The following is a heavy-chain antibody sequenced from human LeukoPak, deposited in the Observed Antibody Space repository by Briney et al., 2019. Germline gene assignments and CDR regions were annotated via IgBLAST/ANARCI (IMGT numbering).Heavy chain of an antibody. J-gene: IGHJ5*02. V-gene: IGHV1-69*13. CDR2: IIPIFGTA. Sequence: ASVKVSCKASGYTFTSYGISWVRQAPGQGLEWMGGIIPIFGTANYAQKFQGRVTITADESTSTAYMELSSLRSEDTAVYYCAKGPIGSSWGQGTLVTVSS. D-gene: IGHD2-15*01. CDR1: GYTFTSYG. CDR3: AKGPIGSS.